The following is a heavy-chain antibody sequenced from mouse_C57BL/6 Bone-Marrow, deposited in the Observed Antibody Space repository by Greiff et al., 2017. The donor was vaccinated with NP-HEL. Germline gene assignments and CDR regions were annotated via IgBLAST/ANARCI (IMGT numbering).Heavy chain of an antibody. CDR1: GFTFSSYA. CDR3: ARERIYYGYGGFAY. D-gene: IGHD2-2*01. J-gene: IGHJ3*01. CDR2: ISDGGSYT. Sequence: EVMLVESGGGLVKPGGSLKLSCAASGFTFSSYAMSWVRQTPEKRLEWVATISDGGSYTYYPDNVKGRFTISRDNAKNNLYLQMSHLKSEDTAMYYCARERIYYGYGGFAYWGQGTLVTVSA. V-gene: IGHV5-4*01.